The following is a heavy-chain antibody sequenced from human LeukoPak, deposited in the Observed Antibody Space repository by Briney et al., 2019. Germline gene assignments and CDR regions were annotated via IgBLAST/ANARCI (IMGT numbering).Heavy chain of an antibody. D-gene: IGHD6-19*01. CDR1: GFTLGRYV. Sequence: PGGSLRLSCAASGFTLGRYVMSWVRQAPGKGLEWVSSISAGGHNTYYADSVKGRFTISRDNSKNTLYLQMNSLRAEDTAVYYCARRAASSGYYFDQWGQGTLVTVSS. CDR3: ARRAASSGYYFDQ. J-gene: IGHJ4*02. V-gene: IGHV3-23*01. CDR2: ISAGGHNT.